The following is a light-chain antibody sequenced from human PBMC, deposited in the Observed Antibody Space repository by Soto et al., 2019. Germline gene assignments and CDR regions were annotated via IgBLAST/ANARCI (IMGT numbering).Light chain of an antibody. CDR1: QSVLYDTNNRNY. Sequence: DIVMTQSPDSLAVSLGERATINCKSSQSVLYDTNNRNYLAWYQQKPGQPPKLLIYWASTRESGVPDRFSGSGSGTDFTFTISGLQAEDLAVYYCQQYFGSPRTFGGGTKVEIK. J-gene: IGKJ4*01. CDR2: WAS. CDR3: QQYFGSPRT. V-gene: IGKV4-1*01.